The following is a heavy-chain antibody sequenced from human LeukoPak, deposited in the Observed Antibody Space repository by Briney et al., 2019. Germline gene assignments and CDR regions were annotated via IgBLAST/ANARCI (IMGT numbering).Heavy chain of an antibody. Sequence: SETLSLTCTVSGGSISSYYWSWIRQPPGKGLEWLGYIYYSGSTNYNPSLKSRVTISVDTSKNQFSLKLSSVTAADTAVYYCARVVYCSSTSCYPYYYYYMDVWGKGTTVTVSS. CDR1: GGSISSYY. CDR2: IYYSGST. V-gene: IGHV4-59*01. D-gene: IGHD2-2*01. CDR3: ARVVYCSSTSCYPYYYYYMDV. J-gene: IGHJ6*03.